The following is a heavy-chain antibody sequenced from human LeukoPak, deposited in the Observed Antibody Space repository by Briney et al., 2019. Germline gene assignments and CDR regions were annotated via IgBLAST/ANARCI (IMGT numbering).Heavy chain of an antibody. CDR3: ARGRGVYSSGWSYYFDY. J-gene: IGHJ4*02. Sequence: SETLSLTCAVYGGSFSGYYWSRIRQPPGKGLEWIGEINHSGSTNYNPSLKSRVTISVDTSKNQFSLKLSSVTAADTAVYYCARGRGVYSSGWSYYFDYWGQGTLVTVSS. V-gene: IGHV4-34*01. D-gene: IGHD6-19*01. CDR1: GGSFSGYY. CDR2: INHSGST.